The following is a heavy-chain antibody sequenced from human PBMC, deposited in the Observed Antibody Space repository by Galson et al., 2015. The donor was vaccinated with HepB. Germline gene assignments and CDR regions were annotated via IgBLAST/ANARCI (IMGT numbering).Heavy chain of an antibody. V-gene: IGHV1-3*01. CDR1: GYTFTSYA. CDR3: ARTLGYSGYDCLLGLVCAFDI. Sequence: SVKVSCKASGYTFTSYAMHWVRQAPGQRLEWMGWINAGNGNTKYSQKFQGRVTITRDTSASTAYMELSSLRSEDTAVYYCARTLGYSGYDCLLGLVCAFDIWGQGTMVTVSS. D-gene: IGHD5-12*01. CDR2: INAGNGNT. J-gene: IGHJ3*02.